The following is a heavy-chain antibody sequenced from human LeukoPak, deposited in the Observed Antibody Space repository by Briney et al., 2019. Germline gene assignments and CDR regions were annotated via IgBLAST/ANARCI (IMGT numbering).Heavy chain of an antibody. D-gene: IGHD6-19*01. CDR1: GYTFTSYG. CDR2: ISAYNGNT. J-gene: IGHJ3*02. Sequence: GASVKVSCKASGYTFTSYGISWVRQAPGQGLEWMGWISAYNGNTNYAQKLQGRVTMTTDTSTSTDYMELRSLTSDDPAVYYCASTLTAHRVGWYPVIHDAFDIWGQGTMVTVSS. CDR3: ASTLTAHRVGWYPVIHDAFDI. V-gene: IGHV1-18*01.